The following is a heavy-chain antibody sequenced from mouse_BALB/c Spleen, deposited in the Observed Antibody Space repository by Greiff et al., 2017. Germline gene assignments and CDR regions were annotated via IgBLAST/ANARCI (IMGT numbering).Heavy chain of an antibody. V-gene: IGHV1-87*01. D-gene: IGHD2-3*01. CDR1: GYTFTSYW. J-gene: IGHJ2*01. CDR2: IYPGDGDT. Sequence: SGAELARPGASVKLSCKASGYTFTSYWMQWVKQRPGQGLEWIGAIYPGDGDTRYTQKFKGKATLTADKSSSTAYMQLSSLASEDSAVYYCARGDGSFDYWGQGTTLTVSS. CDR3: ARGDGSFDY.